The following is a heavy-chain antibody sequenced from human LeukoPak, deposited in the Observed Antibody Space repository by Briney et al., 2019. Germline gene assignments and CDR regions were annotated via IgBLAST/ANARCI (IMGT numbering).Heavy chain of an antibody. CDR1: GGSISSYY. CDR3: ARAGYYGSGSQDY. D-gene: IGHD3-10*01. Sequence: SETLSLTCTVSGGSISSYYWSWIRQPPGRGLEWIGYIYYSGSTNYNPSLKSRVTISVDTSKNQFSLKLSSVTAADTAVYYCARAGYYGSGSQDYWGQGTLVTVSS. V-gene: IGHV4-59*01. J-gene: IGHJ4*02. CDR2: IYYSGST.